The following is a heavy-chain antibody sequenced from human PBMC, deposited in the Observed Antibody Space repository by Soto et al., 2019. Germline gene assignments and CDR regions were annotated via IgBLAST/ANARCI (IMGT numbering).Heavy chain of an antibody. CDR1: GFTFNDYY. CDR3: AREPYISSRVYGMDV. Sequence: QVQVVESGGDLVKPGGSLRLSCAASGFTFNDYYMNWIRQAPGKGLEWVSYISSSGSIIDYADSVKGRFTISRDSARNSLYLQMNSLRVEDTAVYYCAREPYISSRVYGMDVWGQGTTFTVSS. D-gene: IGHD6-13*01. J-gene: IGHJ6*02. V-gene: IGHV3-11*01. CDR2: ISSSGSII.